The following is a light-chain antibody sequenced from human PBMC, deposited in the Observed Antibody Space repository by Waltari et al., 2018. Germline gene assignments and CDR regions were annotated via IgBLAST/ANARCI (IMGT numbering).Light chain of an antibody. CDR3: QQYSNWPRT. J-gene: IGKJ1*01. CDR2: GAS. Sequence: EIVLTQSPATLSLSPVERATLSCRASQSVSSSLAWYQQKPGQAPRLLIYGASSRATGIPDRFSGSGSGTDFTLTISSLEPEDFAVYYCQQYSNWPRTFGQGTKVEIK. V-gene: IGKV3-15*01. CDR1: QSVSSS.